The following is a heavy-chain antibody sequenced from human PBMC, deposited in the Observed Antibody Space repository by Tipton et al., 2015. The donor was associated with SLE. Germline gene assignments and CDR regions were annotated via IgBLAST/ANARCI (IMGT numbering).Heavy chain of an antibody. V-gene: IGHV3-21*03. CDR2: ISSSSSYI. CDR3: ARDGEGGATPFDY. Sequence: GSLRLSCAASGFTFRSYSMNWVRQAPGKGLEWVSSISSSSSYISYADSVKGRFTISRDNAKNSLYLHMNSLRAEDTAVYYCARDGEGGATPFDYWGQGTLVIVSS. D-gene: IGHD1-26*01. J-gene: IGHJ4*02. CDR1: GFTFRSYS.